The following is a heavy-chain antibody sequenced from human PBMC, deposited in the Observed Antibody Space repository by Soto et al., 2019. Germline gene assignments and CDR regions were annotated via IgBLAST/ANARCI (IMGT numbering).Heavy chain of an antibody. CDR1: GGSISSYY. J-gene: IGHJ4*02. V-gene: IGHV4-59*01. CDR2: IYYSGST. CDR3: ARGYCSGGSCYSKVRYFDY. Sequence: QVQLQESGPGLVKPSETLSLTCTVSGGSISSYYWSWIRQPPGKGLEWIGYIYYSGSTNYNPSLKSRVTISVDTSKNQFSLKLSSVTAADTAVYYCARGYCSGGSCYSKVRYFDYWGQGTLVTVSS. D-gene: IGHD2-15*01.